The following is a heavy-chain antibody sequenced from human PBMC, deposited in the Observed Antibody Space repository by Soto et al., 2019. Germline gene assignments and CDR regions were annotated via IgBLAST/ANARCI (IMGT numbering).Heavy chain of an antibody. V-gene: IGHV4-61*01. CDR3: ARDRGAAAGNAWFDP. J-gene: IGHJ5*02. D-gene: IGHD6-13*01. Sequence: SETLSLTCTVSGGSVSSGSYYWSWIRQPPGKGLEWIGYIDYSGSTNYNPSLKSRVTISVDTPKNQFSLRLSSVTAADTAVYHCARDRGAAAGNAWFDPWGQGTLVTVSS. CDR1: GGSVSSGSYY. CDR2: IDYSGST.